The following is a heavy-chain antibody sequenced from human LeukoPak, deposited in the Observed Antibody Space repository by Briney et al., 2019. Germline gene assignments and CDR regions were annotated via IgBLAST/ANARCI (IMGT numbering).Heavy chain of an antibody. CDR3: ARSYGGYDAFDI. V-gene: IGHV3-7*01. D-gene: IGHD4/OR15-4a*01. CDR1: GFTFSSYW. J-gene: IGHJ3*02. Sequence: GGSLRLSCAASGFTFSSYWMSGVREAPGKGLEWVANIKQDGSEKYYVDSVKGRFTISRDNAKNSLYLQMNSLRAEDTAVYYCARSYGGYDAFDIWGQGTMVTVSS. CDR2: IKQDGSEK.